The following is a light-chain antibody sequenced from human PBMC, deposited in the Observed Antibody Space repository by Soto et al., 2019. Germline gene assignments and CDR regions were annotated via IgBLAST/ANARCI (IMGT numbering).Light chain of an antibody. V-gene: IGKV1-39*01. CDR1: QSISSY. Sequence: DIQMTQSPSSLSASVGDRVTITCRASQSISSYLNWYQQKPGKAPKLLIYAASSLQSGVPSRFSGSGSGTDLTLTINSLQTEDFATDYCQQLNSYPVTFGPGTKVDIK. CDR3: QQLNSYPVT. J-gene: IGKJ3*01. CDR2: AAS.